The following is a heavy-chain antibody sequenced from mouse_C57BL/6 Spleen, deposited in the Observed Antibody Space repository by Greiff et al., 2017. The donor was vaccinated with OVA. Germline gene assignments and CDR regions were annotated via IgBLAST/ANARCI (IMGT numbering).Heavy chain of an antibody. CDR1: GYTFTSYW. CDR3: AYSNQYYAMDY. Sequence: QVQLKQPGAELVKPGASVKMSCKASGYTFTSYWITWVKQRPGQGLEWIGDIYPGSGSTNYNEKFKSKATLTVDTSSSAAYMQLSSLTSEDSAVYYCAYSNQYYAMDYWGQGTSVTVSS. CDR2: IYPGSGST. J-gene: IGHJ4*01. D-gene: IGHD2-5*01. V-gene: IGHV1-55*01.